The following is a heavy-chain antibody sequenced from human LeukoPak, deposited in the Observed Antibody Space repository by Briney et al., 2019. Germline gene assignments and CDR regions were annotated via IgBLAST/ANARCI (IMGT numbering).Heavy chain of an antibody. J-gene: IGHJ4*02. V-gene: IGHV3-30*02. CDR1: GFTFSSYG. D-gene: IGHD2/OR15-2a*01. CDR2: IRYDGSNK. CDR3: SVLAPPDY. Sequence: PGGSLRLSCAASGFTFSSYGMHWVRPAPGKGLEWVAFIRYDGSNKYYAHSVKGRFTISRDNSKNTLYLQMNSLRAEDTAMYYCSVLAPPDYWGQGTLVTVSS.